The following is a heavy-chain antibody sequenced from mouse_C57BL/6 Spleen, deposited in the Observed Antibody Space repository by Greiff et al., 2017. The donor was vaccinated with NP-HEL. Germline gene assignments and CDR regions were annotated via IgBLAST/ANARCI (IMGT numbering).Heavy chain of an antibody. CDR2: IYPGDGDT. J-gene: IGHJ2*01. Sequence: VQLQQSGPELVKPGASVKISCKASGYAFSSSWMNWVKQRPGKGLEWIGRIYPGDGDTNYNGKFKGKATLTADKSSSTAYMQLSSLTSEDSAVYFCAILGYDFDYWGQGTTLTVSS. CDR3: AILGYDFDY. CDR1: GYAFSSSW. D-gene: IGHD2-14*01. V-gene: IGHV1-82*01.